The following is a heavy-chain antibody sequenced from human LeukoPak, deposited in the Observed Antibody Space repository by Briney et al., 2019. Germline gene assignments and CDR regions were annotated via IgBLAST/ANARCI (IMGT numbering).Heavy chain of an antibody. V-gene: IGHV3-21*01. CDR1: GFTFSSYS. CDR2: ISSSSSYI. D-gene: IGHD2-21*02. CDR3: ARGYVVVTAIPDQ. J-gene: IGHJ4*02. Sequence: PGGSLRLSCAASGFTFSSYSMNWVRQAPGKGLEWVSSISSSSSYIYYADSVKGRFTISRDNAKNSLYLQMNSLRAEDTAVYYCARGYVVVTAIPDQWGQGTLVTVSS.